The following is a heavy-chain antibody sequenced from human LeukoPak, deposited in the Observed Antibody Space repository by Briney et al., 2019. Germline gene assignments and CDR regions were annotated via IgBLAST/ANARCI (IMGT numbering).Heavy chain of an antibody. CDR2: IKQDGSEK. CDR3: ARVGYSSGWYGYYYYYMDV. CDR1: GFTFSSYG. D-gene: IGHD6-19*01. J-gene: IGHJ6*03. Sequence: GGSLRLSCAASGFTFSSYGMHWVRQAPGKGLEWVANIKQDGSEKYYVDSVKGRFTISRDNAKNSLYLQMNSLRAEDTAVYYCARVGYSSGWYGYYYYYMDVWGKGTTVTVSS. V-gene: IGHV3-7*01.